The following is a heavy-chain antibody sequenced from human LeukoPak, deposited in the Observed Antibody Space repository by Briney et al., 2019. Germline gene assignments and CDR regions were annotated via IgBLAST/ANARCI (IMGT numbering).Heavy chain of an antibody. CDR2: ISSSSSYI. D-gene: IGHD2-2*01. Sequence: GGSLRLSCAASGFTFSSYSMNWVRQAPGKGLEWVSSISSSSSYIYYADSVKGRFTISRDNAKNSLYLQMNSLRAEDTAVYYCARGVVPAAPFDYWGQGTLVTVSS. CDR3: ARGVVPAAPFDY. V-gene: IGHV3-21*01. CDR1: GFTFSSYS. J-gene: IGHJ4*02.